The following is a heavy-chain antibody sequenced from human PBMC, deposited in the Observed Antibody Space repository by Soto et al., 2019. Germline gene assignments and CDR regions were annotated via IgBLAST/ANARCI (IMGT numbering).Heavy chain of an antibody. CDR3: AKDPPSERLTPDYGREV. CDR1: GFTFDSCV. J-gene: IGHJ6*04. V-gene: IGHV3-23*01. Sequence: GGSLRLSCAASGFTFDSCVMSWVRQAPGKGLEWLSLISGSVRYTDYADSVKGRFTISRDNSKNTLYLQMNSLRVEDTAVYYCAKDPPSERLTPDYGREVWGKGTPVTVSA. CDR2: ISGSVRYT. D-gene: IGHD3-16*01.